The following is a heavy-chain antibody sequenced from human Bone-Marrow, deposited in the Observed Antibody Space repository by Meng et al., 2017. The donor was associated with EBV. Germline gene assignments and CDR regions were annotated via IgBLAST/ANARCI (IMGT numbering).Heavy chain of an antibody. Sequence: QLQLQESGSGLVKPSRTLSLTCAVSGGLISSGGYYWSWIRQPPGKGLEWIGYIYYSGSTYYNPSLKSRVTISVDTSKNQFSLKLSSVTAADTAVYYCARGPHGDLGYYDSSGQPFDYWGQGTLVTVSA. CDR1: GGLISSGGYY. J-gene: IGHJ4*02. V-gene: IGHV4-30-4*01. CDR3: ARGPHGDLGYYDSSGQPFDY. CDR2: IYYSGST. D-gene: IGHD3-22*01.